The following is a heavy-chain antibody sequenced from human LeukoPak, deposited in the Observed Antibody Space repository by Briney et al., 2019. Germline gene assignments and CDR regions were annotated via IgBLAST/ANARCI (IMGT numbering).Heavy chain of an antibody. Sequence: PSETLSLTCTVSGGSISSYYWSWIRQPAGKGLEWIGRIYTSGSTNYNPSLKSRVTMSVDTSKNQFSLKLSSVTAADTAVYYCARLLPAYYDNSGYYHDYWGQGTLVTVSS. V-gene: IGHV4-4*07. CDR2: IYTSGST. CDR1: GGSISSYY. J-gene: IGHJ4*02. CDR3: ARLLPAYYDNSGYYHDY. D-gene: IGHD3-22*01.